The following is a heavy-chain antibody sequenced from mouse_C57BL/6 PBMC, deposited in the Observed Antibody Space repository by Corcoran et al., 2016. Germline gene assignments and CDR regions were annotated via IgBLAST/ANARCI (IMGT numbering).Heavy chain of an antibody. J-gene: IGHJ4*01. CDR1: GYTFTSYD. CDR2: IYPRDGST. CDR3: ASIYYDYDYAMDY. V-gene: IGHV1-85*01. D-gene: IGHD2-4*01. Sequence: QVQLRQSGPELVKPGASVKLSCKASGYTFTSYDINWVKQRPGQGLEWIGWIYPRDGSTKYNEKFKGKATLTVDTSSSTAYMELHSLTSEDSAVYFCASIYYDYDYAMDYWGQGTSVTVSS.